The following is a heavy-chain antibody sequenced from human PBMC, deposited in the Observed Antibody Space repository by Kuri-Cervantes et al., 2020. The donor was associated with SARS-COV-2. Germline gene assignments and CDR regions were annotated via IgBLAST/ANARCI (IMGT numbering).Heavy chain of an antibody. V-gene: IGHV1-8*02. CDR2: MSPNSGNT. D-gene: IGHD2-15*01. CDR3: ARLSSGVDV. CDR1: GYTLTSYD. Sequence: ASVKVSCKAFGYTLTSYDINWVRQATGQGLEWMGWMSPNSGNTGYARKFQGRVTMTRNTSISTAYMELSRLRSDDTAVYYCARLSSGVDVWGKGTTVTVSS. J-gene: IGHJ6*04.